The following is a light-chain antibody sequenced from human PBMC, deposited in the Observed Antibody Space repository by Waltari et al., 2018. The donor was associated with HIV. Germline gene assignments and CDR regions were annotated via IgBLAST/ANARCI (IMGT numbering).Light chain of an antibody. CDR2: GSS. CDR1: QTIDRKS. CDR3: HVYGGSPRWT. J-gene: IGKJ1*01. V-gene: IGKV3-20*01. Sequence: VLTQSPATLSVSPGGNATLSCRASQTIDRKSVSWDQQRPGQAPRLVLFGSSTRATGIPDRVRGSESGTEFTRTIRRLEPEDFAIYYCHVYGGSPRWTFGPGTRLE.